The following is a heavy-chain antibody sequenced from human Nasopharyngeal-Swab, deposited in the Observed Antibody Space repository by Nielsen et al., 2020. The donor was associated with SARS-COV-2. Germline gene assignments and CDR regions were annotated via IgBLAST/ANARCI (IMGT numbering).Heavy chain of an antibody. CDR3: ARDRGLLSDYEGDYFNGMDL. V-gene: IGHV3-21*01. J-gene: IGHJ3*01. D-gene: IGHD5-12*01. CDR1: GFTFNRKN. Sequence: GESLKISCVGSGFTFNRKNMHWVRQAPGKGLEWLSSISSRSGYVHYADSLEGRAIISRDNDKNSLYLHINSLRAEDTAVYYCARDRGLLSDYEGDYFNGMDLWGQGTLVTVSS. CDR2: ISSRSGYV.